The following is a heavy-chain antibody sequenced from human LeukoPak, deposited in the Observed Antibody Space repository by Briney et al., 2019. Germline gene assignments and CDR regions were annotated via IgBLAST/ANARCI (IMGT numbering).Heavy chain of an antibody. CDR2: INPNSGGT. CDR3: ASSVDAFDI. Sequence: LEWMGWINPNSGGTNYAQKFQGRVTMTRDTSISTAYMELSRLRSDDTAVYYCASSVDAFDIWGQGTMVTVSS. V-gene: IGHV1-2*02. J-gene: IGHJ3*02. D-gene: IGHD3-10*01.